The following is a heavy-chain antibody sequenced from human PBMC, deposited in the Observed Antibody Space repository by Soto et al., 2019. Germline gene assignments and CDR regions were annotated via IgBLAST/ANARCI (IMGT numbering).Heavy chain of an antibody. V-gene: IGHV4-39*01. CDR3: AKVVVGATSHSDFDS. D-gene: IGHD2-15*01. CDR2: AAYSGGT. Sequence: SETLSLTCTVSGGSIANNNYFWGWVRQPPGKGLEWIGSAAYSGGTYKNPSLKSRVTVSVDTSKNQFSLKLTSVTAADTAVYYCAKVVVGATSHSDFDSWGQGTLFTVSS. J-gene: IGHJ4*02. CDR1: GGSIANNNYF.